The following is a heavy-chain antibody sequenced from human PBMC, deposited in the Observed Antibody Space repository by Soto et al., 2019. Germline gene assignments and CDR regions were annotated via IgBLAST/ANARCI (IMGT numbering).Heavy chain of an antibody. J-gene: IGHJ6*02. V-gene: IGHV4-34*01. Sequence: SETLSLTCAVYGGSFSDFYWSWIRQPPGKGLEWIGEINHSGSTNYNPSLKSRVTISVDTSKNQFSLKLSSVTAADTAVYYCARDYYGSGSYYRPYYYYYGMDVWGQGTTVTVSS. D-gene: IGHD3-10*01. CDR3: ARDYYGSGSYYRPYYYYYGMDV. CDR1: GGSFSDFY. CDR2: INHSGST.